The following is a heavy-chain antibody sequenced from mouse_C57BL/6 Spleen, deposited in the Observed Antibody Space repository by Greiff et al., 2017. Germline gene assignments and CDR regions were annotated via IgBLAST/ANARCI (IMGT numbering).Heavy chain of an antibody. V-gene: IGHV3-8*01. D-gene: IGHD1-1*01. CDR3: AKKYPNSNGSSWYFDV. CDR1: GYSITSDY. CDR2: ISYSGST. Sequence: EVMLVESGPGLAKPSQTLSLTCSVTGYSITSDYWNWIRKFPGNKLEYMGDISYSGSTYYNPSLKCRISITRDTSKNQYYLQLNSLTTEDTATYYCAKKYPNSNGSSWYFDVWGTGTTVTVSS. J-gene: IGHJ1*03.